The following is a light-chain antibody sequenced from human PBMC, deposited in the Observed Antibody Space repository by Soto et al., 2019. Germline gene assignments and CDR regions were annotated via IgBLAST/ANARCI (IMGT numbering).Light chain of an antibody. V-gene: IGLV2-8*01. CDR3: SSYAGSSNYV. CDR2: EVN. Sequence: QSALTQPPSASGSPGQSVAISCTGTSSDVGGYNYVSWYQLHPGKAPKLMIYEVNMRPSGVPDRFSGSKSGNTDSLTVSGLRAEDEADYYCSSYAGSSNYVFGTGTKVTVL. CDR1: SSDVGGYNY. J-gene: IGLJ1*01.